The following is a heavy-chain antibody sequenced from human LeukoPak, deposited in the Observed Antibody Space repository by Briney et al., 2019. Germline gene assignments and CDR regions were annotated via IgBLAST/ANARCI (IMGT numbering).Heavy chain of an antibody. J-gene: IGHJ4*02. CDR1: GYTFTSYD. CDR3: ARVRGVYCGGDCYSVYFDY. Sequence: ASVKVSCKASGYTFTSYDINWVRQATGQGLEWMGRMNPNSGNTGYAQKFQGRVTMTRNTSISTAYMELSSLRSEDTAVYYCARVRGVYCGGDCYSVYFDYWGQGTLVTVSS. CDR2: MNPNSGNT. V-gene: IGHV1-8*01. D-gene: IGHD2-21*02.